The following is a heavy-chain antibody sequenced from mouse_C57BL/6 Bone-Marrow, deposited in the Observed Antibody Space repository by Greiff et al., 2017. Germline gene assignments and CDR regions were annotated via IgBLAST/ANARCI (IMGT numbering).Heavy chain of an antibody. J-gene: IGHJ1*03. D-gene: IGHD1-1*02. V-gene: IGHV1-59*01. CDR1: GYTFTSYW. CDR3: ARFSGGSSCYFGV. Sequence: QVQLQQPGAELVRPGTSVKLSCKASGYTFTSYWMHWVKQRPGQGLEWIGVIDPSDSYTNYNQKFKGKATLTVDPSSSTAYMQLSSLTSEDSAVYYCARFSGGSSCYFGVWDTGTTITVTS. CDR2: IDPSDSYT.